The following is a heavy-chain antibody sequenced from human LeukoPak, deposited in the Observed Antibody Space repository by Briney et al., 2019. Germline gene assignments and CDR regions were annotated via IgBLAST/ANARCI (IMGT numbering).Heavy chain of an antibody. D-gene: IGHD3-10*01. J-gene: IGHJ4*02. Sequence: PSETLSLTCTASGGSISSYYRSWIRQPPGKGLEWIGYIYYSGSTSYNPSLKSRVTISVDTSKNQFSLKLSSVTAADTAVYYCARGYYGSGTYYIGDYWGQGTLVTVSS. CDR3: ARGYYGSGTYYIGDY. CDR2: IYYSGST. CDR1: GGSISSYY. V-gene: IGHV4-59*01.